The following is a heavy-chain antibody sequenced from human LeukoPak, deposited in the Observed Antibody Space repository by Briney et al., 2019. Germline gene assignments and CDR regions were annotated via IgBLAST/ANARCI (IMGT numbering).Heavy chain of an antibody. D-gene: IGHD2-2*01. CDR2: MNPNSGNT. J-gene: IGHJ6*03. V-gene: IGHV1-8*01. CDR1: GYTFTSYD. CDR3: ARGRRVNLYQLLSVRYYYYYMDV. Sequence: ASVKVSCKASGYTFTSYDINWVRQAPGQGLEWMGWMNPNSGNTGYAQKFQGRVTMTRNTSISTAYMELSSLRSEDTAVYYCARGRRVNLYQLLSVRYYYYYMDVWGKGTTVTVSS.